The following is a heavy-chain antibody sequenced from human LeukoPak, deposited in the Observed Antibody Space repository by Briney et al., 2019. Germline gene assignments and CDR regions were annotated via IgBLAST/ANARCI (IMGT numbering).Heavy chain of an antibody. CDR1: GGSFSGYY. Sequence: SETLSLTCAVYGGSFSGYYWSWIRQPPGKGLEWIGEINHSGSTNYNPSLKSRVTISVDTSKNQFSLKRSSVTAADTAVYYCARGVIANPSFDYWGQGTLVTVSS. V-gene: IGHV4-34*01. CDR2: INHSGST. J-gene: IGHJ4*02. CDR3: ARGVIANPSFDY. D-gene: IGHD2-21*01.